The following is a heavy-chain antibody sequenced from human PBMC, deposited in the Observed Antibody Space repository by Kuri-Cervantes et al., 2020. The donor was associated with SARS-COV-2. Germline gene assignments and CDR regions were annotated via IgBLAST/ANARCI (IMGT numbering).Heavy chain of an antibody. CDR1: GFTFSSYW. D-gene: IGHD3-3*01. Sequence: GESLKISCAASGFTFSSYWMHWVRQAPGKGLVWVSRINSDGSSTSYADSVKGRFTISRDNAKNTLYLQMNSLRAEDTAVYYCARDGPSYDFWSGYYRSYYYYYMGVWGKGPTVTVSS. V-gene: IGHV3-74*01. CDR2: INSDGSST. J-gene: IGHJ6*03. CDR3: ARDGPSYDFWSGYYRSYYYYYMGV.